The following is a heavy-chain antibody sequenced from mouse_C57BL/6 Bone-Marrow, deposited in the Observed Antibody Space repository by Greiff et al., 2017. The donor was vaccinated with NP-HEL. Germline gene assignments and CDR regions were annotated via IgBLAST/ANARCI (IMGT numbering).Heavy chain of an antibody. CDR2: IDPSDSYT. CDR3: ASYAKDFDY. D-gene: IGHD1-1*01. Sequence: VQLQHPGAELVMPGASVKLSCKASGYTFTSYWMHWVKQRPGQGLAWIGEIDPSDSYTNYNQKFKGKSTLTVDKSSSPAYMQLSSLTSEDSAVYYCASYAKDFDYWGQGTTLTVSS. CDR1: GYTFTSYW. V-gene: IGHV1-69*01. J-gene: IGHJ2*01.